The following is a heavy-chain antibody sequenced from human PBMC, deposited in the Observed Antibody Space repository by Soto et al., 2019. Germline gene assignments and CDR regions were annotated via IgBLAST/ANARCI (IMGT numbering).Heavy chain of an antibody. J-gene: IGHJ4*02. D-gene: IGHD1-26*01. CDR2: IHGDSGHR. V-gene: IGHV3-9*01. CDR1: GFTFDNYA. CDR3: ARAPSVTGWDHFDY. Sequence: EVQLVESGGGLGHPGRSLRLSCAGSGFTFDNYAMHWVRQVAGKGLEWVSGIHGDSGHRVYGDSVKGRFTISRDNTKNSLYLQMNSLRPEDTAFYYCARAPSVTGWDHFDYWGQGALVTVSS.